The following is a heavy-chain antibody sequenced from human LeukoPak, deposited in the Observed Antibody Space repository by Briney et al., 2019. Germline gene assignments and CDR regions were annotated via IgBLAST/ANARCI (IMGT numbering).Heavy chain of an antibody. V-gene: IGHV1-69*13. J-gene: IGHJ5*02. CDR1: GGTFSSYA. CDR2: IIPIFGTA. CDR3: ARVYGDYGDQDNWFDP. D-gene: IGHD4-17*01. Sequence: VASVKVSCKASGGTFSSYAISWVRQAPGQGLEWMGGIIPIFGTANYAQKFQGRVTITADESTSTAYMELSSLRSEDTAVYYCARVYGDYGDQDNWFDPWGQGTLVTVSS.